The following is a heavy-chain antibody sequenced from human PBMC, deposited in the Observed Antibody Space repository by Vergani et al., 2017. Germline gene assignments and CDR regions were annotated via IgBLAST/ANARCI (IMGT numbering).Heavy chain of an antibody. V-gene: IGHV3-15*01. J-gene: IGHJ4*02. Sequence: EVQLVESGGGLVKPGGSLRLSCAASGFTFSNAWMSWVRQAPGKGLEWVGRIKSKTDGGTTDYAAPVKGRFTISRDDSKNTLYLQMNSLRAEDTAVYYCARANWNYGGYYFDYWGQGTLVTVSS. CDR3: ARANWNYGGYYFDY. D-gene: IGHD1-7*01. CDR1: GFTFSNAW. CDR2: IKSKTDGGTT.